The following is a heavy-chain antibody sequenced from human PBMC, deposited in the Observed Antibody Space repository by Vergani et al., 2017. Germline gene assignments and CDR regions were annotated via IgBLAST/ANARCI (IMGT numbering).Heavy chain of an antibody. D-gene: IGHD3-10*01. CDR3: ARDGTMVRGADEPYYFDY. Sequence: EVQLVESGGGLVQPGGSLRLSCAASGFTFSSYWMSWVRQAPGKGLEWVANIKQDGSEKYYVDSVKGRFTISRDNAKNTLYLQMNSLRAEDTAVYYCARDGTMVRGADEPYYFDYWGQGTLVTVSS. J-gene: IGHJ4*02. V-gene: IGHV3-7*01. CDR2: IKQDGSEK. CDR1: GFTFSSYW.